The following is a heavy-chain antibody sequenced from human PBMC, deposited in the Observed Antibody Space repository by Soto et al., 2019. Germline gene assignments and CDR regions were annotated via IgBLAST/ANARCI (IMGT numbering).Heavy chain of an antibody. CDR1: GFTFSDYG. CDR3: ARQSLGNIRLRGFDY. V-gene: IGHV3-33*01. D-gene: IGHD1-1*01. Sequence: QVQLVESGGGVVQPGRSLRLSCAASGFTFSDYGMHWVRQAPGKGLEWVAVIWYDGSEKYYADSVKVRFTISRDNSKNTLYLQLNNLRAEDTAVYYCARQSLGNIRLRGFDYWGQGALVTVSS. CDR2: IWYDGSEK. J-gene: IGHJ4*02.